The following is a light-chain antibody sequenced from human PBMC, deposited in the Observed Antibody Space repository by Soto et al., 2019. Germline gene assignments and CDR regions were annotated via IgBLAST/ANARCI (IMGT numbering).Light chain of an antibody. CDR1: QDIRNE. CDR3: LQERGYPRT. V-gene: IGKV1-6*02. CDR2: AAS. J-gene: IGKJ1*01. Sequence: IQMTQAPSSLSASVGETVTITCRASQDIRNELGWYQQKTGTAPKFMIYAASSLHSGVPSRFSGSGSGTDFNLTISGLQTEDFATYYCLQERGYPRTFGQGTKVDIK.